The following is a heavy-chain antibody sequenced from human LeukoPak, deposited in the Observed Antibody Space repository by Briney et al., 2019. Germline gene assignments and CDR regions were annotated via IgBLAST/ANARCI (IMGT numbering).Heavy chain of an antibody. J-gene: IGHJ4*02. CDR3: ARGGSLVDPFDY. D-gene: IGHD1-26*01. CDR1: GFTFSSYA. Sequence: PGGSLRLSCAASGFTFSSYAMHWVRQAPGKGLEWVAVISYDGSNKYYADSVKGRFTISRDNSKNTLYLQMNSLRAEDTAVYYCARGGSLVDPFDYWGQGTLVTVSS. V-gene: IGHV3-30*04. CDR2: ISYDGSNK.